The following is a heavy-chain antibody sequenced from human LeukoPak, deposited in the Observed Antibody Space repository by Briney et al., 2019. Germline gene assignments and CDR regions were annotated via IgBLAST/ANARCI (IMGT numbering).Heavy chain of an antibody. CDR2: INPSGAGT. CDR1: GYTFTSYY. V-gene: IGHV1-46*01. D-gene: IGHD4-17*01. CDR3: ARDPLSNSDYGDYFDY. Sequence: ASVKVSCKSSGYTFTSYYIHWVRQATGQGFEWMGIINPSGAGTSYAQKFQGRVTMTRDTSTSTVYMELLSLRSEDTAFYYCARDPLSNSDYGDYFDYWGQGTLVTVSS. J-gene: IGHJ4*02.